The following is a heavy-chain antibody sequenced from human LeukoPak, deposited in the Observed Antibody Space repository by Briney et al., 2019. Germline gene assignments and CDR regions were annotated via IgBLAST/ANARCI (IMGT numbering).Heavy chain of an antibody. CDR2: INPNSGGT. CDR1: GYTFTGYY. J-gene: IGHJ4*02. D-gene: IGHD3-10*01. CDR3: ARGPRITMVQGVTLTFDY. V-gene: IGHV1-2*02. Sequence: ASVKVSCKASGYTFTGYYMHWVRQAPGQGLGWMGWINPNSGGTNYAQKFQGRVTMTRDTSISTAYMELSRLRSDDTAVYYCARGPRITMVQGVTLTFDYWGQGTLVTVSS.